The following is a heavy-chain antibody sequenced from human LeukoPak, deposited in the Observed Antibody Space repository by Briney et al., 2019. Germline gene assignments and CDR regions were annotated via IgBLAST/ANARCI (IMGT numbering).Heavy chain of an antibody. V-gene: IGHV3-30*02. CDR3: ARSAEYCSGGSCYGVHYYYYMDV. Sequence: GGSLRLSCAASEFTFSTYWMSWVRQAPGKGLEWVAFIWYDGSNKYYADSVKGRFTISRDNAKNSLYLQMNSLRAEDMALYYCARSAEYCSGGSCYGVHYYYYMDVWGKGTTVTVSS. CDR2: IWYDGSNK. CDR1: EFTFSTYW. D-gene: IGHD2-15*01. J-gene: IGHJ6*03.